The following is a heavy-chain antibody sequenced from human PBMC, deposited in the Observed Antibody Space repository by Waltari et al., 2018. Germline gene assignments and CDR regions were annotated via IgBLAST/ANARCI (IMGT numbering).Heavy chain of an antibody. D-gene: IGHD6-13*01. V-gene: IGHV4-34*01. J-gene: IGHJ3*02. CDR2: INHSGST. CDR3: ARGTRKRDTAAGTIAFDI. Sequence: QVQLQQWGAGLLKPSETLSLTCAVYGGSFSGYYWSWIRQPPGKGLEWIGEINHSGSTNYNPALKSRVTRSVDTSKNQFSLKLSSVTAADTAVYYCARGTRKRDTAAGTIAFDIWGQGTMVTVSS. CDR1: GGSFSGYY.